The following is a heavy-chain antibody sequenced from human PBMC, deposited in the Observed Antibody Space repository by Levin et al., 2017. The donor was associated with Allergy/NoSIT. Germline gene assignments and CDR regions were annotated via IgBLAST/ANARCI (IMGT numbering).Heavy chain of an antibody. CDR1: GYTFTSYD. J-gene: IGHJ5*02. CDR3: ARADLSTRTTSPWFDP. Sequence: ASVKVSCKASGYTFTSYDINWVRQATGQGLEWMGWMNPNSGNTGYAQKFQGRVTMTRNTSISTAYMELSSLRSEDTAVYYCARADLSTRTTSPWFDPWGQGTLVTVSS. V-gene: IGHV1-8*01. CDR2: MNPNSGNT. D-gene: IGHD2/OR15-2a*01.